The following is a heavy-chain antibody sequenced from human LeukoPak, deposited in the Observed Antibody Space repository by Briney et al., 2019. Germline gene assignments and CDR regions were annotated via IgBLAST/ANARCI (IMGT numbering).Heavy chain of an antibody. Sequence: GGSLRLPCAASGFILNNYWMNSVRQAPGKGLEWVANIKEDGSEQYYVDSVKGRFTISRDNAKKSLYLQMNSLRAEDTAVYFCGMAMDVWGQGTTVTVSS. V-gene: IGHV3-7*03. CDR1: GFILNNYW. J-gene: IGHJ6*02. CDR3: GMAMDV. CDR2: IKEDGSEQ.